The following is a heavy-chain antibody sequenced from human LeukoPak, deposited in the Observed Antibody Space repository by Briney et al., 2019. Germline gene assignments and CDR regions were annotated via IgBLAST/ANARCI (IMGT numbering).Heavy chain of an antibody. CDR1: GYTLTELS. Sequence: VASVKVSCKVSGYTLTELSMHWVRQAPGKGLEWMGGFDPEDGETIYAQKFQGRVTMTEGTSTDTAYMELSSLRSEDTAVYYCATDPRYYDSSGYASWGQGTLVTVSS. D-gene: IGHD3-22*01. CDR3: ATDPRYYDSSGYAS. V-gene: IGHV1-24*01. CDR2: FDPEDGET. J-gene: IGHJ4*02.